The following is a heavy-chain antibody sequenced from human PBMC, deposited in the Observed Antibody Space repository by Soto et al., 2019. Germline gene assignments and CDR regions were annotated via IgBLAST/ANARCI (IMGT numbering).Heavy chain of an antibody. D-gene: IGHD7-27*01. CDR3: ARRFSWGLTTFTFYYFDY. CDR1: GGALRGFY. CDR2: INHSGST. Sequence: LGNLVLNCAVFGGALRGFYLRWIRQPPGKGLEWIEEINHSGSTNYNPSLKSRVTISVDTSKDQFSLKLSSVTAADTAVYYCARRFSWGLTTFTFYYFDYWGQGTLVTVSS. J-gene: IGHJ4*02. V-gene: IGHV4-34*01.